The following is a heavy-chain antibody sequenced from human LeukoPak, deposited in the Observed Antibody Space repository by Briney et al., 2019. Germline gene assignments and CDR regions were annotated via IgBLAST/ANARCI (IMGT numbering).Heavy chain of an antibody. CDR3: ARGGSSLDLDY. CDR1: GYTFTGYY. V-gene: IGHV1-2*02. J-gene: IGHJ4*02. Sequence: ASVKVSCKASGYTFTGYYMHWVRQAPGQGLEWMGWINPNSGGTNYAQKFQGRVTITRNTSISTAYMELSSLRSEDTAVYYCARGGSSLDLDYWGQGTLVTVSS. D-gene: IGHD6-6*01. CDR2: INPNSGGT.